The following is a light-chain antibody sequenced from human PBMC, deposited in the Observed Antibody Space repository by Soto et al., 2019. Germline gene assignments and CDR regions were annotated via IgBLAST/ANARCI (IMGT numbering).Light chain of an antibody. CDR2: GNS. V-gene: IGLV1-40*01. CDR1: SSNIGAGYD. Sequence: QSVPTQPPSVSGAPGQRVTISPTGSSSNIGAGYDVHSYQQLPGTAPKLLIYGNSNRPSGVPDRFSGSKSGTSASMAITGLQAEDEADYYCQSYASSLSAHNYVFGTGTKVTVL. J-gene: IGLJ1*01. CDR3: QSYASSLSAHNYV.